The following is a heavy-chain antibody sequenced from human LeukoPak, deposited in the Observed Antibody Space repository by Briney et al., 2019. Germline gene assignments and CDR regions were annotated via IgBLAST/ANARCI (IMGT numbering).Heavy chain of an antibody. CDR2: INPNSGGT. J-gene: IGHJ3*02. V-gene: IGHV1-2*02. Sequence: ASVKVSCKASGYTFTGYYMHWVRQAPGQGLEWMGWINPNSGGTNYAQKFQGRVTMTRDTSISTAYMELSRLRSDDTAVYCCAREGVGAIDAFDIWGQGTMVTVSS. D-gene: IGHD1-26*01. CDR1: GYTFTGYY. CDR3: AREGVGAIDAFDI.